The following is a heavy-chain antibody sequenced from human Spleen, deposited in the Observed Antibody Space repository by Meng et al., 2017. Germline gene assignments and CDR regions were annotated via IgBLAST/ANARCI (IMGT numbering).Heavy chain of an antibody. V-gene: IGHV1-2*06. Sequence: QVQLVQSGAEVKKPGASVKVSCKASGYTFTGYYMHWVRQAPGQGLEWMGRIHPNFGGTEYAQKFQGRVTMSRDTSISTAYMELSRLRSDDTAIYYCAREKSPGHFDYLGQGILVTVSS. CDR1: GYTFTGYY. CDR2: IHPNFGGT. J-gene: IGHJ4*02. CDR3: AREKSPGHFDY.